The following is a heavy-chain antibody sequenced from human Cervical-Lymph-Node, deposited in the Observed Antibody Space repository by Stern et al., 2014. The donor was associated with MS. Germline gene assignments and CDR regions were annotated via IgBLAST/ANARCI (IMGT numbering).Heavy chain of an antibody. CDR2: FIPLFGTT. D-gene: IGHD1-1*01. J-gene: IGHJ6*02. Sequence: VQLVESGADVKKPGSSVKVSCTASGDTFINFGISWVRQAPGQGLEWMGGFIPLFGTTEYAQKFQGRVTISADESATTVYMELSGLRSEDTAVYYCARDNDDNGRDVWGQGTTVTVTS. CDR1: GDTFINFG. CDR3: ARDNDDNGRDV. V-gene: IGHV1-69*01.